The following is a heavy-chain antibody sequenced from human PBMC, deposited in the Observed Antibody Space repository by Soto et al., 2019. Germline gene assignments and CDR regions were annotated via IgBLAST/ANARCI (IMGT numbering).Heavy chain of an antibody. Sequence: QVQLVESGGGLVKPGGSLRLSCAASGFTFSNYYMTWIRQAPGKGLECLSYIRSREVTVYYADSVKGRFTISKDNTKNPLYLQMTPLRDEDTAVYYCARVRARGWHVNGRDYFDSWGQGTLVTVSS. J-gene: IGHJ4*02. CDR2: IRSREVTV. D-gene: IGHD6-19*01. V-gene: IGHV3-11*01. CDR3: ARVRARGWHVNGRDYFDS. CDR1: GFTFSNYY.